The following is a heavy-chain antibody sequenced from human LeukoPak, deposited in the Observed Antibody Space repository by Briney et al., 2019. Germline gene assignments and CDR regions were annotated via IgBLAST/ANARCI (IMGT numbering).Heavy chain of an antibody. CDR1: GGSISSGDYY. J-gene: IGHJ6*04. CDR3: ATGPIHTDMADYYYYGMDV. V-gene: IGHV4-30-4*01. D-gene: IGHD5-18*01. CDR2: IYYSGST. Sequence: PSETLSLTCTVSGGSISSGDYYWSWIRQPPGKGLEWIGYIYYSGSTYCNPSLKSRVTISVDTSQNQFSLKLSSVTAADTAVYYCATGPIHTDMADYYYYGMDVWGKGPTVTVSS.